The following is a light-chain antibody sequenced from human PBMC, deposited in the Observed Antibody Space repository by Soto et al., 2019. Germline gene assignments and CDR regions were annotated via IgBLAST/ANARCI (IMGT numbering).Light chain of an antibody. CDR3: QKYNSALWT. V-gene: IGKV1-27*01. Sequence: DIQMTQSPSYLSASVGDRVTITCRASQGISNYLAWYQQKPGKVPKLLIYAASTLQSGVPSRFSGSGSGTDFTLTISSLQPEDGATYYCQKYNSALWTFGQGTKVEIK. J-gene: IGKJ1*01. CDR1: QGISNY. CDR2: AAS.